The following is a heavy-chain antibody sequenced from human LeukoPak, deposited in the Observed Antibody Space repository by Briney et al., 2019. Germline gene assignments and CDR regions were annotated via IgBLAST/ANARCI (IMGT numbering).Heavy chain of an antibody. CDR1: GGSFSGYY. CDR2: INHSGST. V-gene: IGHV4-34*01. J-gene: IGHJ3*02. D-gene: IGHD3-3*01. Sequence: PSETLSLTCAVYGGSFSGYYWSWIRQPPGKGLEWIGEINHSGSTNYNPSLKSRVTISVDTSKNQFSLKLSSVTAADTAVYYCARRIRFPSLRAFDIWGQGTMVTVSS. CDR3: ARRIRFPSLRAFDI.